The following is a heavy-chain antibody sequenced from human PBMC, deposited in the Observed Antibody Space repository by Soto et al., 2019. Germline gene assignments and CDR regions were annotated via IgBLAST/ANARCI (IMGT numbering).Heavy chain of an antibody. D-gene: IGHD1-26*01. CDR1: GGTFSSYA. CDR2: IIPIFGTA. Sequence: SVKVSCKASGGTFSSYAISWVRQAPGQGLEWMGGIIPIFGTANYAQKFQGRVTITADKSTSTAYMELSSLRSEDTAVYYCARNRAGASSYYCYGMDVWGKRNTVTVSS. J-gene: IGHJ6*01. V-gene: IGHV1-69*06. CDR3: ARNRAGASSYYCYGMDV.